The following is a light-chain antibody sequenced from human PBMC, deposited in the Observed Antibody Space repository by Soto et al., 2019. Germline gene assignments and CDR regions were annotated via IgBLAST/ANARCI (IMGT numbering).Light chain of an antibody. J-gene: IGLJ1*01. CDR3: SSYTSSSTYV. V-gene: IGLV2-14*01. CDR2: EVT. Sequence: QSALTQPASVSGSPGQSITISCTGTSRDVGGYNYVAWYQQHPGKDPKLLSAEVTDRPAGVSNSFSGSKSGNTASLTISGLQAEDEADYYCSSYTSSSTYVFGPGTKVTVL. CDR1: SRDVGGYNY.